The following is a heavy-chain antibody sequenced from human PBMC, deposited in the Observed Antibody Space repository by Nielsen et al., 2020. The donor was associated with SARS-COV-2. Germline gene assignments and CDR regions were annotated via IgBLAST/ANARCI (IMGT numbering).Heavy chain of an antibody. J-gene: IGHJ4*02. V-gene: IGHV1-18*01. CDR2: ISAYNGNT. CDR3: ARDYYYGSGSYPPGSY. Sequence: ASVKVSCKASGYTFTSYGISWVRQAPGQGLEWMGWISAYNGNTNNAQKLQGRVTMTTDTSTNTAYMELRSLRFDDTAVYYCARDYYYGSGSYPPGSYWGQGTLVTVSS. CDR1: GYTFTSYG. D-gene: IGHD3-10*01.